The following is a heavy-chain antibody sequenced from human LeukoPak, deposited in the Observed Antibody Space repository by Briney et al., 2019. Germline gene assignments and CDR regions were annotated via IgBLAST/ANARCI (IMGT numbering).Heavy chain of an antibody. CDR2: IWYDGSNK. J-gene: IGHJ4*02. CDR3: ARERVAYCGGDCYSGFDY. D-gene: IGHD2-21*02. Sequence: GRSLRLSCAASEFTFSSYGMHWVRQAPGKGLEWVAVIWYDGSNKYYADSVKGRFTISRDNSKNTLYLQMNSLRAEDTAVYYCARERVAYCGGDCYSGFDYWGQGTLVTVSS. CDR1: EFTFSSYG. V-gene: IGHV3-33*01.